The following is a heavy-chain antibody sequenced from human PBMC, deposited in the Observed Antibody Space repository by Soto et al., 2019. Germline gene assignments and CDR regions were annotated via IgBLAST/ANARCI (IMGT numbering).Heavy chain of an antibody. Sequence: GGSLRLSCAASGFTVSSNYMSWVRQAPGKGLEWVSVLYSGGSSYSADSVKGRFTISRDNSKNTLYLQMNSLRAEDTAVYYCARDRSGGVYYFDYWGRGTLVTVSS. CDR1: GFTVSSNY. V-gene: IGHV3-53*01. CDR2: LYSGGSS. CDR3: ARDRSGGVYYFDY. J-gene: IGHJ4*02. D-gene: IGHD2-15*01.